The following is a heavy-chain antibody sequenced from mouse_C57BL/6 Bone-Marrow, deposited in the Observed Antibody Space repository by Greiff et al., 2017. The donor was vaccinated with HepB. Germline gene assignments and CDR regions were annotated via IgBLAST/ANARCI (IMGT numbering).Heavy chain of an antibody. Sequence: VQLKESEGGLVQPGSSMKLSCTASGFTFSDYYMAWVRQVPEKGLEWVANINYDGSSTYYLDSLKSRFIISRDNAKNILYLQMSSLKSEDTATYYCARDDYGSSLYFDYWGQGTTLTVSS. CDR2: INYDGSST. J-gene: IGHJ2*01. CDR3: ARDDYGSSLYFDY. V-gene: IGHV5-16*01. CDR1: GFTFSDYY. D-gene: IGHD1-1*01.